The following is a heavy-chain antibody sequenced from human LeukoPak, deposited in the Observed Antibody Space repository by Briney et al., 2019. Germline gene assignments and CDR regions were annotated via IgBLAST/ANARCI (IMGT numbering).Heavy chain of an antibody. D-gene: IGHD6-13*01. V-gene: IGHV3-30*02. CDR3: AKCYSSQTIEYNWFDP. J-gene: IGHJ5*02. Sequence: GGSLRLSCAASGFTFSSYGMHWVRQAPGKGLEWVAFIRYDGSNKYYADSVKGRFTISRDNSKNTLYLQMNSLRAEDTAVYYCAKCYSSQTIEYNWFDPWGQGTLVTVSS. CDR1: GFTFSSYG. CDR2: IRYDGSNK.